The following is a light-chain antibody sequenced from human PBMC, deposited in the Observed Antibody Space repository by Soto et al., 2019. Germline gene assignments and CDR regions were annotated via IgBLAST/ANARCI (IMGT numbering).Light chain of an antibody. V-gene: IGKV3-20*01. Sequence: EIVLTQSPGTLSLSPGERATLSCRASQSLGSNYLAWYQQKPGQAPRLLIYGASGRATGITDRFSGSGSGTDFTLTISRLEPEDFAVYYCQHYGASPFTFGPGTKVDIK. CDR3: QHYGASPFT. CDR1: QSLGSNY. CDR2: GAS. J-gene: IGKJ3*01.